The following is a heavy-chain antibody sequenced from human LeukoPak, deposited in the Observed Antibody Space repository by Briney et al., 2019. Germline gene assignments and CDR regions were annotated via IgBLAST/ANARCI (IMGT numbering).Heavy chain of an antibody. CDR2: ISYDGSNK. Sequence: GGSLRLSCAASGFTFSSYGMHWVRQAPGKGLEWVAVISYDGSNKYYADSVKGRFTISRDKSKNTLYLQMNSLRAEDTAVYYCAKGNYGSGTAIDYWGQGTLVTVSS. CDR1: GFTFSSYG. V-gene: IGHV3-30*18. D-gene: IGHD3-10*01. CDR3: AKGNYGSGTAIDY. J-gene: IGHJ4*02.